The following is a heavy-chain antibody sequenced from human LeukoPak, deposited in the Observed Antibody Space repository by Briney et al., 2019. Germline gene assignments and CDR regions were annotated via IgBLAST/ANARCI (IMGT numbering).Heavy chain of an antibody. J-gene: IGHJ4*02. D-gene: IGHD6-13*01. CDR3: ARGSPYSSNPYYFDY. V-gene: IGHV3-48*03. CDR1: GFTFSSYE. Sequence: GGSLRLSCAASGFTFSSYEMNWVRQTPGKGLEWLSYISSSGGTTYYADSVKGRFTISRDNSKNTLYLQMNSLRAEDTAVYYCARGSPYSSNPYYFDYWGQGTLVTVSS. CDR2: ISSSGGTT.